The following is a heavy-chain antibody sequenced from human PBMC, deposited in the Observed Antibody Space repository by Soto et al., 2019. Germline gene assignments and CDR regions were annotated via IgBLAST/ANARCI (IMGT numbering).Heavy chain of an antibody. CDR1: GFTFTAYG. V-gene: IGHV1-3*01. CDR3: VRAGSGWSFDY. J-gene: IGHJ4*02. Sequence: ASVKVSCKASGFTFTAYGIHWVRQAPGQRLEWMGWINAGNGDTKYSQKFQGRVTISRDTSASTAYMELSSLRSEDTTVYLCVRAGSGWSFDYWGQGTLVTVSS. D-gene: IGHD6-19*01. CDR2: INAGNGDT.